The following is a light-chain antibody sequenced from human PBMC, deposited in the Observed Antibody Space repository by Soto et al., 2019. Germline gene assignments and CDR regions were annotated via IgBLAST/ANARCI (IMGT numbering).Light chain of an antibody. CDR2: EVS. J-gene: IGLJ2*01. CDR3: SSFTSKSTLI. V-gene: IGLV2-8*01. Sequence: QSVLTRPPSASGSPGQSVTISCTGTSSDVGGYNYVSWYQQHPDKAPKLIIYEVSKRPSGVPDRFSGSKSGNTASLTVSGLQAEDEADYYCSSFTSKSTLIFGGGTKVTVL. CDR1: SSDVGGYNY.